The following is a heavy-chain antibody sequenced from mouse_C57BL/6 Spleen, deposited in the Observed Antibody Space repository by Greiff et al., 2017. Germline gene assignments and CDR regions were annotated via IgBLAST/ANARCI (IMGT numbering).Heavy chain of an antibody. CDR1: GYSFTGYY. CDR2: INPSTGGT. CDR3: ARSPPYGNYFAY. V-gene: IGHV1-42*01. Sequence: VQLQQSGPELVKPGASVKISCKASGYSFTGYYMNWVKQSPEKSLEWIGEINPSTGGTTYNQKFKAKATLTVDKSSSTAYMQRKSLTSEDSAVYYCARSPPYGNYFAYWGQGTLVTVSA. D-gene: IGHD2-1*01. J-gene: IGHJ3*01.